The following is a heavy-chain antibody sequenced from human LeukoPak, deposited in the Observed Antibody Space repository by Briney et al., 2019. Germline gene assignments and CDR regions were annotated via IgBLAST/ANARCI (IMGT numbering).Heavy chain of an antibody. J-gene: IGHJ3*02. CDR1: GFTFSSYA. Sequence: GGSLRLSCAASGFTFSSYAMSWVRQAPGKGLEGVSAISGSGGSTYYADSVKGRFTISRDNAKNSLYLQMNSLRAEDTAVYYCARDRGRSSGPEDAFDIWGQGTMVTVSS. D-gene: IGHD6-19*01. CDR3: ARDRGRSSGPEDAFDI. CDR2: ISGSGGST. V-gene: IGHV3-23*01.